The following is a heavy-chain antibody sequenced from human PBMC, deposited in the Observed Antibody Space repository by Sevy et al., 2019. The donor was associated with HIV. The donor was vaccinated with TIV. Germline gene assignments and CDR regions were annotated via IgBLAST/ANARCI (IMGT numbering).Heavy chain of an antibody. J-gene: IGHJ4*02. V-gene: IGHV3-21*01. CDR3: ARDLRNERQLVHIRPLDY. D-gene: IGHD6-13*01. Sequence: GGSLRLSCAASGFTFSSYSMNWVRQAPGKGLEWVSSISSSSSYIYYADSVKGRFTISRDNAKNSLYLQMNSLRAEDTAVYYCARDLRNERQLVHIRPLDYWGPGTLVTVSS. CDR2: ISSSSSYI. CDR1: GFTFSSYS.